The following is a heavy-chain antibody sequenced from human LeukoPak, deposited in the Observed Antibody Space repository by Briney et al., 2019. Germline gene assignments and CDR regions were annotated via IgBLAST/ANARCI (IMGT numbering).Heavy chain of an antibody. J-gene: IGHJ4*02. Sequence: SETLSLTCTVSGGSISSYYWSWIRQPPGKGLEWIGYIYYSGSTNYNPSLKSRVTISVDRSKNQFSLKLSSVTAADTAVYYCARIRGDYGTVDYWGQGTLVTVSS. CDR2: IYYSGST. D-gene: IGHD4-17*01. CDR1: GGSISSYY. V-gene: IGHV4-59*12. CDR3: ARIRGDYGTVDY.